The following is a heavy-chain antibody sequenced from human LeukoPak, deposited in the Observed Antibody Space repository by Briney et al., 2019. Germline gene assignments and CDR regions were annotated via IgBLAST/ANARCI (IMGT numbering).Heavy chain of an antibody. J-gene: IGHJ4*02. CDR3: ARGYGYNSEY. D-gene: IGHD5-24*01. V-gene: IGHV4-38-2*02. CDR2: IYHSGST. Sequence: SETLSLTCTVSGTFIRSGNYWGWIRQAPGKALEWIGTIYHSGSTSYNPSLKSRVTLSVDTSKNQFSLKLTSVTAADTAVYYCARGYGYNSEYWGQGIVVTVSP. CDR1: GTFIRSGNY.